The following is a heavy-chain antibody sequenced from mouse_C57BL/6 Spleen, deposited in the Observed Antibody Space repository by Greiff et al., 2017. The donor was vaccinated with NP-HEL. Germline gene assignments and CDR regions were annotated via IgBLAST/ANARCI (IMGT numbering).Heavy chain of an antibody. CDR3: ARGMVYDERAMDY. CDR2: INPSSGYT. Sequence: QVQLQQSGAELARPGASVKMSCKASGYTFTSYTMHWVKQRPGQGLEWIGYINPSSGYTKYNQKFKDKATLTADKSSSTAYMQLSSLTSEDSAVYYCARGMVYDERAMDYWGQGTSVTVSS. V-gene: IGHV1-4*01. D-gene: IGHD2-1*01. CDR1: GYTFTSYT. J-gene: IGHJ4*01.